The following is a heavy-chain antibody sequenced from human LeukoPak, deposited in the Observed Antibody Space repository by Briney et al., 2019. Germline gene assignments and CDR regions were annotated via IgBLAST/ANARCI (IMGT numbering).Heavy chain of an antibody. CDR3: ARTREYSSSWYFPPFDP. CDR1: GYTFTIYA. D-gene: IGHD6-13*01. Sequence: ASVKVSCKASGYTFTIYALNWVRQAPGQGLEWMGWINPNSGRTNYAQNFQGRVTMTRDPSISTAYMELSGLTSNDTAVYYCARTREYSSSWYFPPFDPWGQGTLVTVSS. CDR2: INPNSGRT. J-gene: IGHJ5*02. V-gene: IGHV1-2*02.